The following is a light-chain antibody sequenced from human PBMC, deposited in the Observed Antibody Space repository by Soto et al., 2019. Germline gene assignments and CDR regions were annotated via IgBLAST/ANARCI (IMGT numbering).Light chain of an antibody. Sequence: EIVLTQSPGTLSLSPGEGATLSCRASQSVSSTYFAWYQQKPGQAPRLVMYATSSRATGIPDRFSGSGSGTDFTLTISRLQPEDFAVYYCQQYAASPWTFGQGTRVEFK. CDR3: QQYAASPWT. CDR2: ATS. J-gene: IGKJ1*01. V-gene: IGKV3-20*01. CDR1: QSVSSTY.